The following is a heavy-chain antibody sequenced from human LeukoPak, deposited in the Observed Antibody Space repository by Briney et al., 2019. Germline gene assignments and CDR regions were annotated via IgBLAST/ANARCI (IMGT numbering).Heavy chain of an antibody. CDR3: ARHVYYDILTGYCSDWFDP. Sequence: SETLSLTCTVSGGSISSSSYYWGWIRQPPGKGLEWIGSVYYSGSTYDNPSLKSRVTLSVDTSKNQFSLKLSSVTAADTAVYYCARHVYYDILTGYCSDWFDPWGQGTLVTVSS. D-gene: IGHD3-9*01. CDR2: VYYSGST. V-gene: IGHV4-39*01. CDR1: GGSISSSSYY. J-gene: IGHJ5*02.